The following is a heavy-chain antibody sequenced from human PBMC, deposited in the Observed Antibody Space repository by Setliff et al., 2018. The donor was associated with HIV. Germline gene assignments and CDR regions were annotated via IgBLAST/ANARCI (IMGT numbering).Heavy chain of an antibody. J-gene: IGHJ5*02. CDR1: GDSITTGVYY. CDR2: IYASDNSGST. Sequence: KPSETLSLTCTVSGDSITTGVYYWSWIRQPAGQGLEWIGHIYASDNSGSTSYNPSLKNRVTISIDTSKNQFSLKLSSVTAADTAVYYCARELCGGDCYPAAYNWFDPWGQRTLVTVSS. D-gene: IGHD2-21*02. CDR3: ARELCGGDCYPAAYNWFDP. V-gene: IGHV4-61*10.